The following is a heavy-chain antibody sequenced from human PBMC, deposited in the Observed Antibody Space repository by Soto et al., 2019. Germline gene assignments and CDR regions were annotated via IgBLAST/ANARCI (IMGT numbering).Heavy chain of an antibody. J-gene: IGHJ4*02. Sequence: QVQLVQSGAEVKKPGASVKVSCKASGYTFTSYYMHWVRQAPGQGLEWMGIINPSGGSTSYAQKFRGRVTMTRDTSTSTVYMELSSLRSEDTAVYYCARDQVYWLGATTQPYYYLDYWGQGTLVTVSS. D-gene: IGHD1-26*01. CDR1: GYTFTSYY. CDR3: ARDQVYWLGATTQPYYYLDY. CDR2: INPSGGST. V-gene: IGHV1-46*03.